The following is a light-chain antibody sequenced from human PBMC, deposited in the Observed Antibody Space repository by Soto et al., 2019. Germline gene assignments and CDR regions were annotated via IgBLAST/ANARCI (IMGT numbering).Light chain of an antibody. V-gene: IGKV1-27*01. CDR1: QNIDNY. CDR2: STS. Sequence: IQLTQSPSSLSASVGDRVTVSCRSSQNIDNYLNWYVQRPGKAPELLIYSTSNLKSGVPSRFRGSGSGTDFTLTISSLQPEDVATYYCQKYNIAPLTFGGGAKVDIK. CDR3: QKYNIAPLT. J-gene: IGKJ4*01.